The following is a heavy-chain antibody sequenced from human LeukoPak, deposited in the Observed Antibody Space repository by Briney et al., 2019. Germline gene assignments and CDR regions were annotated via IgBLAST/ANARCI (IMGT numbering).Heavy chain of an antibody. Sequence: GGSLRLSCAASGFTVSSKHMTWVRQAPGKGLEWVSFIYSGGSPRYADSVKGRFTISRDNSKNTLYLQLDSLRAEDTAVYYCARLGSYYEIDVWGQGTTITVSS. CDR3: ARLGSYYEIDV. CDR1: GFTVSSKH. V-gene: IGHV3-53*01. D-gene: IGHD3-10*01. J-gene: IGHJ6*02. CDR2: IYSGGSP.